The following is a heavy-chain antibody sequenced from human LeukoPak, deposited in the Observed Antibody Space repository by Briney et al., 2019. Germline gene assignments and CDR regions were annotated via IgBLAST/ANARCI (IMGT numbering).Heavy chain of an antibody. CDR2: IHASGDT. V-gene: IGHV4-4*07. J-gene: IGHJ4*02. Sequence: SETLSLTCTVSGGTISSFYWSWIRQPAGKGLEWIGRIHASGDTDYNPSLRSRVTLSVNTSKRQFSLNLKSVTAADTAVYFCAREGTNSRPLDYWGQGALVTVSS. D-gene: IGHD1-14*01. CDR1: GGTISSFY. CDR3: AREGTNSRPLDY.